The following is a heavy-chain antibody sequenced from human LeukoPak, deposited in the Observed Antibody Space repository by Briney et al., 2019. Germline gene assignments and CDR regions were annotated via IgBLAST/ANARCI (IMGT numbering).Heavy chain of an antibody. CDR3: ARRRVSSYDILTGYYPYYFDY. V-gene: IGHV4-39*01. CDR1: GGSFSSSSYY. Sequence: PSDTLSLTCTVSGGSFSSSSYYWGWLRQPPGTGLKGLGSIYYSGSTYDHTSLKSRVIISIASFKNAYFLMLSSVTAADTAVYYCARRRVSSYDILTGYYPYYFDYWGQGTLVTVSS. D-gene: IGHD3-9*01. J-gene: IGHJ4*02. CDR2: IYYSGST.